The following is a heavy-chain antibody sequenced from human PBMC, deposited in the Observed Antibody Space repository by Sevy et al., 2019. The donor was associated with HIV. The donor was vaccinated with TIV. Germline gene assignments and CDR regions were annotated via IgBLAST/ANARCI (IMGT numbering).Heavy chain of an antibody. J-gene: IGHJ3*02. CDR1: GFTFSSYW. D-gene: IGHD2-15*01. CDR2: IKQDGSEK. V-gene: IGHV3-7*03. CDR3: ATERRGYCSGGSCYSLAFDI. Sequence: GGSLRLSCAASGFTFSSYWMSWVRQAPGKGLEWVANIKQDGSEKYYVDSVKGRFTISRDNAKNSLYLQMNSLRAEDTAVYYCATERRGYCSGGSCYSLAFDIWGQGTMVTVSS.